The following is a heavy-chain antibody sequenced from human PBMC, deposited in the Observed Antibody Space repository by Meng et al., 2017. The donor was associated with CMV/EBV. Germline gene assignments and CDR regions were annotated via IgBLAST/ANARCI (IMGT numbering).Heavy chain of an antibody. CDR1: GGTFSSYT. Sequence: SVKVSCKVAGGTFSSYTISWVRQAPGQGLEWMGRIIPILGIANYAQKFQGRVTITADKSTSTAYMELSSLRSEDTAVYYCCRELLPYPARYYYYGMDVWGQGTTVTVSS. CDR3: CRELLPYPARYYYYGMDV. CDR2: IIPILGIA. V-gene: IGHV1-69*02. J-gene: IGHJ6*02. D-gene: IGHD1-26*01.